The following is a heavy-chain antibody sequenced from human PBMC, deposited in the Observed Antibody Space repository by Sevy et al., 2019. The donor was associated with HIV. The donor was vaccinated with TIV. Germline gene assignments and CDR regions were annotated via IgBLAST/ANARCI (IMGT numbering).Heavy chain of an antibody. CDR1: GGSMSSSLYY. V-gene: IGHV4-39*01. Sequence: SETLSLTCVVSGGSMSSSLYYWGWIRQPPGKGLEWIATLYYTGSIYYNPSLRTRLTISADSSQNQFSLKLSSVTAADTALYFCARTQGGSTDGGDSSSYYYEGDHYFDLWGQGLLVTVSS. CDR3: ARTQGGSTDGGDSSSYYYEGDHYFDL. J-gene: IGHJ4*02. CDR2: LYYTGSI. D-gene: IGHD3-22*01.